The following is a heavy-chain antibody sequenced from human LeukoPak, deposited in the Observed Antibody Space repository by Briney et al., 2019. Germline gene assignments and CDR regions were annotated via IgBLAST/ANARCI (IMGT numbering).Heavy chain of an antibody. V-gene: IGHV4-59*01. CDR1: GGSISSYY. Sequence: SETLSLTCTVSGGSISSYYWSWIRQPPGKGLEWIGYIYSSGTTNYNPSLKSRVTISVDTSKNQLSLKLSSVTAADTAVYYCARGGEMPTIGRVAFDIWGQGTMVTVSS. D-gene: IGHD5-24*01. CDR2: IYSSGTT. CDR3: ARGGEMPTIGRVAFDI. J-gene: IGHJ3*02.